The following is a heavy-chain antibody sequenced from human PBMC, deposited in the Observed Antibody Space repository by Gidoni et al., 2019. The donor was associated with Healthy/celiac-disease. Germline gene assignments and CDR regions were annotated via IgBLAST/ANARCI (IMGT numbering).Heavy chain of an antibody. D-gene: IGHD6-19*01. Sequence: EVQLVESGGGLVQPGGSLRLSCAASGFTVSRNYMSWVRQAPGKGLEWVSVIYSGGSTYYADSVKGRFTISRHNSKNTLYLQMNSLRAEDTAVYYCATEYSSGMGTYYYYGMDVWGQGTTVTVSS. CDR2: IYSGGST. CDR3: ATEYSSGMGTYYYYGMDV. V-gene: IGHV3-53*04. CDR1: GFTVSRNY. J-gene: IGHJ6*02.